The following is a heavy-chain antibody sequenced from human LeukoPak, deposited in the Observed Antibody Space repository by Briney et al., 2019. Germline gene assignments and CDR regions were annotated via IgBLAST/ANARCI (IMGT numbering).Heavy chain of an antibody. CDR1: GGSFSGYY. Sequence: SETLSLTCAVYGGSFSGYYWSWIRQPPGKGLEWIGEINHSGSTNYNPSLKSRVTISVDTSKNQFPLKLSSVTAADTAVYYCARGGGRRNYGFDYWGQGTLVTVSS. CDR2: INHSGST. CDR3: ARGGGRRNYGFDY. V-gene: IGHV4-34*01. J-gene: IGHJ4*02. D-gene: IGHD4-17*01.